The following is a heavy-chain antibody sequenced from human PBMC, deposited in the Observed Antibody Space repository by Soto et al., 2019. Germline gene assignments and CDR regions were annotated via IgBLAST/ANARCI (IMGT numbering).Heavy chain of an antibody. CDR3: AHTNCISTSCYGFWNYGMDV. V-gene: IGHV2-5*02. Sequence: QITLKESGPTLVKPTQTLTLTCTFSGFSLSTSGVGVGWIRQPPGKALEWLALIYWDDDKRYSPSLKSRLTITKDTSXXQXVXXMTNMDPVDTATYYCAHTNCISTSCYGFWNYGMDVWGQGTTVTVFS. CDR1: GFSLSTSGVG. J-gene: IGHJ6*02. CDR2: IYWDDDK. D-gene: IGHD2-2*01.